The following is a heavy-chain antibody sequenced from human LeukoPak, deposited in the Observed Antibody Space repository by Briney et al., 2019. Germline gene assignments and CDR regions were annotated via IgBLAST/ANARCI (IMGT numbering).Heavy chain of an antibody. D-gene: IGHD6-13*01. Sequence: VASVKVSCKASGYTFTSYGISWVRQAPGQGLEWMGWISAYNGNTNYAQKLQGRVTMTTDTSTSTAYMELRSLRSDDTAVYYCARAGLYSSSWSTFDYWGQGTLVTVSS. V-gene: IGHV1-18*01. CDR3: ARAGLYSSSWSTFDY. CDR1: GYTFTSYG. J-gene: IGHJ4*02. CDR2: ISAYNGNT.